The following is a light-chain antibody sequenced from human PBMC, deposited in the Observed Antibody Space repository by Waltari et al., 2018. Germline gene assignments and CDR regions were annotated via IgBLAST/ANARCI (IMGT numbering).Light chain of an antibody. CDR3: TAHGPGSATI. CDR2: NVS. J-gene: IGLJ1*01. V-gene: IGLV2-14*03. Sequence: QSAVTQPVSVSGSPGQSITLSCAGSSSDIGAFKSVSWYQQHPGDAPKVIIYNVSERPSGVSNRFSGSKSGNTASLTISGLQTEDEADYYCTAHGPGSATIFGTGTRVSVL. CDR1: SSDIGAFKS.